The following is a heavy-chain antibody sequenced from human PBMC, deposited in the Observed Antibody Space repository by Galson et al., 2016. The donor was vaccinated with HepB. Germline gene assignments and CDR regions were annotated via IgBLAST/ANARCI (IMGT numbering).Heavy chain of an antibody. J-gene: IGHJ4*02. CDR3: ASMVRGVTIYY. D-gene: IGHD3-10*01. Sequence: ETLSLTCTVSGGSISSSSYYWGWIRQPPGKGLEWIGSIYYSGSTHYNPSLKSRLTISVDTSKNQFSLRLSSVTAADTAVYYCASMVRGVTIYYWGQGTLVTVSS. CDR1: GGSISSSSYY. CDR2: IYYSGST. V-gene: IGHV4-39*01.